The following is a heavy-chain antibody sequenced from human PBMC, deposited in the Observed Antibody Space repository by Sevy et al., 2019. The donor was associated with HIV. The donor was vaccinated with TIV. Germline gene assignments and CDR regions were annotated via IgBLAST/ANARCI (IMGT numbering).Heavy chain of an antibody. V-gene: IGHV3-30-3*01. D-gene: IGHD4-17*01. J-gene: IGHJ6*02. CDR1: GFAFTNYFA. Sequence: GGSLRLSCAASGFAFTNYFAMHWVRQAPGKGLEWVALISFDGSDKYYADSGKGRFTISRDKLKNTLFLQMNSLTTEDTDVDYCARPRANYVDHDCVFAMDVWGQGTTVTVSS. CDR2: ISFDGSDK. CDR3: ARPRANYVDHDCVFAMDV.